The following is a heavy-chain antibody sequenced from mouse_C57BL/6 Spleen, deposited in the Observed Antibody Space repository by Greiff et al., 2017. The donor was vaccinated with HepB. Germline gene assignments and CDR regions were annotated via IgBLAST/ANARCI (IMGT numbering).Heavy chain of an antibody. V-gene: IGHV3-6*01. J-gene: IGHJ2*01. CDR2: ISYDGSN. CDR1: GYSITSGYY. D-gene: IGHD2-5*01. CDR3: ARGPPYSNYSYYFDY. Sequence: EVQVVESGPGLVKPSQSLSLTCSVTGYSITSGYYWNWIRQFPGNKLEWMGYISYDGSNNYNPSLKNRISITRDTSKNQFFLKLNSVTTEDTATYYCARGPPYSNYSYYFDYWGQGTTLTVSS.